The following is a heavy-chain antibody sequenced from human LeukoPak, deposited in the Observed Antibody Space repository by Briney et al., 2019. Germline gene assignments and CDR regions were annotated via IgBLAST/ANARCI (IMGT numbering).Heavy chain of an antibody. V-gene: IGHV3-11*04. CDR2: ISNTGRTT. CDR3: ARDGSPLRFYEMDV. Sequence: GGSLRLSCAASGFTFSDYHMTWIRQAPGKGLEWISYISNTGRTTYYADSVKGRFTISRDDAKNSLFLEMNSLRAEDTAAYYCARDGSPLRFYEMDVWGKGTTVIVSS. D-gene: IGHD2-2*03. J-gene: IGHJ6*04. CDR1: GFTFSDYH.